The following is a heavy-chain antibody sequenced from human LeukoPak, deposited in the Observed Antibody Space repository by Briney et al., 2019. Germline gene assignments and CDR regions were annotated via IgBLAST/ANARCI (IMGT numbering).Heavy chain of an antibody. Sequence: SQTLSLTCAISGDSVSSNSATWNWIRQSPSRGLEWLGRTYYRSKWYNDYAVSVKSRITISPDTSRNQFSLQLNSVTPEDTAVYYCAGDRVAAAGTSFDSWGQGTLVTVSS. V-gene: IGHV6-1*01. CDR3: AGDRVAAAGTSFDS. CDR2: TYYRSKWYN. J-gene: IGHJ4*02. D-gene: IGHD6-13*01. CDR1: GDSVSSNSAT.